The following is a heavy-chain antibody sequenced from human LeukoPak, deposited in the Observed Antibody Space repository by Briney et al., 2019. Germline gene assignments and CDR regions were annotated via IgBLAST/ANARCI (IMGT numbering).Heavy chain of an antibody. CDR1: GFPFSSYP. Sequence: GGSLRLSCAGSGFPFSSYPISWVRQPPGKGLEWVSAITASGDSTYSADSVKGRFTISRDNSKNTLYLQMNSLRAEDTAVYYCAKSGYPVKADAFDIWGQGAMVTVSS. CDR2: ITASGDST. J-gene: IGHJ3*02. D-gene: IGHD5-18*01. CDR3: AKSGYPVKADAFDI. V-gene: IGHV3-23*01.